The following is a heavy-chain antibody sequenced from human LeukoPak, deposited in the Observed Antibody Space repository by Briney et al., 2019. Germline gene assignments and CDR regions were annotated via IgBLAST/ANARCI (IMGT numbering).Heavy chain of an antibody. V-gene: IGHV1-69*06. CDR1: GGTFRSYA. Sequence: SVKVSCKASGGTFRSYAISWVRQAPGQGLEWMGGIIPIFGTANYAQKFQGRVTITADKSTSTAYMELSSLRSEDTAVYYCAKTPDILTGYSFDYWGQGTLVTVSS. J-gene: IGHJ4*02. CDR2: IIPIFGTA. D-gene: IGHD3-9*01. CDR3: AKTPDILTGYSFDY.